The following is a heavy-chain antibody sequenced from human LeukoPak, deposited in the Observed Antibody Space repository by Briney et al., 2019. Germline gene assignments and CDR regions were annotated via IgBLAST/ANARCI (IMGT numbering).Heavy chain of an antibody. Sequence: PETLSLTCTVSGGSFNNYYWNWIRQPPGKGLEWIGYIYTTGITNYNPSLKSRVSISIDTSKNQFSLKLSSVTAADTAVYYCAGCYGDYVTVGFDPWGQGTLVTVSS. V-gene: IGHV4-4*09. CDR3: AGCYGDYVTVGFDP. J-gene: IGHJ5*02. CDR1: GGSFNNYY. D-gene: IGHD4-17*01. CDR2: IYTTGIT.